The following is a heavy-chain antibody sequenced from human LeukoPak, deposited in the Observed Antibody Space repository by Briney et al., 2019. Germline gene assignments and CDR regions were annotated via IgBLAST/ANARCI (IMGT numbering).Heavy chain of an antibody. Sequence: GGSLRLSCAASGFTFSSYGMHWVRQAPGKGLEWVAFIRYDGSNKYYADSVKGRFTISRDNSKNTLYLQMNNLRAEDTAVYYCARGGHRRYYYTSGSAFDPWGQGTLVTVSS. CDR1: GFTFSSYG. V-gene: IGHV3-30*02. J-gene: IGHJ5*02. D-gene: IGHD3-10*01. CDR2: IRYDGSNK. CDR3: ARGGHRRYYYTSGSAFDP.